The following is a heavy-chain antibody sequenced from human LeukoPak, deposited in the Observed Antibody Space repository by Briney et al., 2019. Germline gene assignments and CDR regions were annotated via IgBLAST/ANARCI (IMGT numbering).Heavy chain of an antibody. V-gene: IGHV2-5*01. J-gene: IGHJ4*02. Sequence: SGPTLVKPTQTLTLTCTFSGFSLSTSGVGVGWIRQPPGKALEWLALIYWNDDKRYSPSLKSRLTITKDTSKNQVVLTMTNMDPVDTATYYCAHSRMVRGKPTFDYWGQGTLVTASS. D-gene: IGHD3-10*01. CDR2: IYWNDDK. CDR3: AHSRMVRGKPTFDY. CDR1: GFSLSTSGVG.